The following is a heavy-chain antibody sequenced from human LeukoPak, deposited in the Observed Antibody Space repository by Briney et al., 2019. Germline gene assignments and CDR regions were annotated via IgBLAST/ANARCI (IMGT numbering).Heavy chain of an antibody. V-gene: IGHV1-2*02. D-gene: IGHD4-17*01. CDR2: INPNSGGT. CDR1: GYTFTGYY. J-gene: IGHJ6*03. CDR3: ARDPHYGDFRRYYFYMDV. Sequence: SVKVSRKASGYTFTGYYIHWVRQAPGQGLEWMGWINPNSGGTIYAQKFQGRVTMTRDTSISTAYMELSRLRSDDTAVYYCARDPHYGDFRRYYFYMDVWGKGTTVTVFS.